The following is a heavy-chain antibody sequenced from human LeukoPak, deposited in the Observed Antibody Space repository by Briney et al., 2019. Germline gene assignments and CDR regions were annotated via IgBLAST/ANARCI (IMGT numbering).Heavy chain of an antibody. CDR2: ISDDGSNQ. V-gene: IGHV3-30*18. J-gene: IGHJ3*02. Sequence: GRSLRLSCVASGFTFSSYGMHWVRQAPGKGLEWVAVISDDGSNQYYVDSVKGRFTISRDNSKNTLYLQMNRLRVEDTAEYYCAKATEILTGSGAFDIWGQGTMVTVSS. CDR3: AKATEILTGSGAFDI. D-gene: IGHD3-9*01. CDR1: GFTFSSYG.